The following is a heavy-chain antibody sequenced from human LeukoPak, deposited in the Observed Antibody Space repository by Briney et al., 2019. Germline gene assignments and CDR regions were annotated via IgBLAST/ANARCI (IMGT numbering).Heavy chain of an antibody. J-gene: IGHJ3*02. CDR2: ISAYNGNT. CDR1: GYTFTSYG. V-gene: IGHV1-18*01. D-gene: IGHD2-2*01. Sequence: ASVKVSCKASGYTFTSYGISWVRQAPGQGLEWMGWISAYNGNTNYAQKLQGRVTMTTDTSTSTAYMELRSLRSDDTAVYYCARDLKVEYQPLFGAFDIWGQGTMVTVSS. CDR3: ARDLKVEYQPLFGAFDI.